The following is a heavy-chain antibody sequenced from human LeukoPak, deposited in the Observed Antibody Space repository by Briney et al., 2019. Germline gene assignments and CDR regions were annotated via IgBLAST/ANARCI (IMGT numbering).Heavy chain of an antibody. Sequence: GASVKVSCKASGYTFTDYYMHWVRQAPGQGLEWMGWISAYNGNTNYAQKLQGRVTMTTDTSTSTAYMELRSLRSDDTAVYYCARDVGEYCSSTNCYASHYWGQGTLVTVSS. V-gene: IGHV1-18*04. CDR3: ARDVGEYCSSTNCYASHY. J-gene: IGHJ4*02. CDR2: ISAYNGNT. CDR1: GYTFTDYY. D-gene: IGHD2-2*01.